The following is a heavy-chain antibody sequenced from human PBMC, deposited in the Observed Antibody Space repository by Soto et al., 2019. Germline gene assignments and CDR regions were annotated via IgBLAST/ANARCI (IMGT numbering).Heavy chain of an antibody. Sequence: QVQLVESGGGVVQPGRSLRLSCAASGFTFSSYGMHWVRQAPGKGLEWVAVIWYDGTNKYYADSVKGRFTISRDNSKNPXHLQMTSLRAEDTAVYYCARDRGAVAGTRYYYGMDVWGQGTTVTVSS. CDR1: GFTFSSYG. CDR3: ARDRGAVAGTRYYYGMDV. V-gene: IGHV3-33*01. D-gene: IGHD6-13*01. CDR2: IWYDGTNK. J-gene: IGHJ6*02.